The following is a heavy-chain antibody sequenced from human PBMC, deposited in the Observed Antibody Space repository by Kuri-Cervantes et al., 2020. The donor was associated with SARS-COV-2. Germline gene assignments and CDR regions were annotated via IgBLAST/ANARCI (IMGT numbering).Heavy chain of an antibody. CDR1: GGSISSGGYY. Sequence: SETLSLTCTVSGGSISSGGYYWSWIRQPPGKGLEWIGYIYHSGSTYYNPPLKSRVTISVDRSKNQFSLKLSSVTAADTAVYYCARVGYCSSTSCSLFDYWGQGTLVTVSS. CDR2: IYHSGST. CDR3: ARVGYCSSTSCSLFDY. D-gene: IGHD2-2*01. J-gene: IGHJ4*02. V-gene: IGHV4-30-2*01.